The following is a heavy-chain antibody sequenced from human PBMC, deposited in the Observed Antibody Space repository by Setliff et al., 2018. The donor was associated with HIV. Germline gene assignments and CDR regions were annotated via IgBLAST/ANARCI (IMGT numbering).Heavy chain of an antibody. CDR2: MSTGGGIK. V-gene: IGHV3-30-3*01. J-gene: IGHJ4*02. D-gene: IGHD1-26*01. CDR1: GFTLSSYV. Sequence: PGGSLRLSCAAPGFTLSSYVLHWVRQAPGKGREWVAVMSTGGGIKICADSVKGRFTISRDNSRNTLFLQMNNLRPEDTATYYCVRDPIEGSPDYFDYWGQGALVTVSS. CDR3: VRDPIEGSPDYFDY.